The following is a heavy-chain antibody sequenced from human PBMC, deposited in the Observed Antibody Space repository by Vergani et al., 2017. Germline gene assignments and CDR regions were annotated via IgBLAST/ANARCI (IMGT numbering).Heavy chain of an antibody. CDR1: GQSINSGYF. V-gene: IGHV4-38-2*02. J-gene: IGHJ5*01. Sequence: QVQLRQWGAGLVKPSETLSLTCNVSGQSINSGYFWGWVRQPPGKGLEWIGTSFDGGSPFYYNPSLQSRAVISVDTSKNQFSLQLTSVTAADTAFYFCARRGRMGILTGRFAHHGFDVWGRGILVTVSS. CDR2: SFDGGSPF. CDR3: ARRGRMGILTGRFAHHGFDV. D-gene: IGHD3-9*01.